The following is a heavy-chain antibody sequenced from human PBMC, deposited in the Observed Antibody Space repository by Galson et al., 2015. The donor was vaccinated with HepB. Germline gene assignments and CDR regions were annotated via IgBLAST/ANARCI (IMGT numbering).Heavy chain of an antibody. Sequence: SVKVSCKASGYTFTSYGISWVRQAPGQGLEWMGWISAYNGNTNYARKLQGRVTMTTDTSTSTAYMELRSLRSDDTAVYYCARDPKYDFWSGSWFDPWGQGTLVTVSS. J-gene: IGHJ5*02. V-gene: IGHV1-18*01. CDR1: GYTFTSYG. D-gene: IGHD3-3*01. CDR3: ARDPKYDFWSGSWFDP. CDR2: ISAYNGNT.